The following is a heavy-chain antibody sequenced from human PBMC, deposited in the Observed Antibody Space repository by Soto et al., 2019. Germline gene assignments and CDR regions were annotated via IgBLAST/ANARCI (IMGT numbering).Heavy chain of an antibody. D-gene: IGHD3-10*01. J-gene: IGHJ4*02. CDR1: GASITTYY. Sequence: SETLSLTCTVSGASITTYYWSWIRQPPGKGLEWIGHIYNSGSTNYNPSLKSRVTISVDTSKNQFSLKLSSVTIADTAVYYCARDRDFRFDYWGQGTQVTVSS. CDR3: ARDRDFRFDY. CDR2: IYNSGST. V-gene: IGHV4-59*01.